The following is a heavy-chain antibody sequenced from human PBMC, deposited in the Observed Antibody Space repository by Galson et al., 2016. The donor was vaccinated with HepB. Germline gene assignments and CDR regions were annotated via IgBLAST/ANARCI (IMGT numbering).Heavy chain of an antibody. CDR1: GFTFDDYG. Sequence: CLRLSCAASGFTFDDYGMSWVRQVPGKGLEWVSGIHWNGESESYGDSVRGRFTISRDNSRNSVSLQLNSLRAEDTALYYCARVAGGGQRGVIDIWGQGTMVIVSS. V-gene: IGHV3-20*04. CDR2: IHWNGESE. J-gene: IGHJ3*02. D-gene: IGHD3-16*02. CDR3: ARVAGGGQRGVIDI.